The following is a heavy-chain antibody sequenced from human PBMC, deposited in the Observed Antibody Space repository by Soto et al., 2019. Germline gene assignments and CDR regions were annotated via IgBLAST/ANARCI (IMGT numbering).Heavy chain of an antibody. CDR3: ARSRYISGWYFDY. V-gene: IGHV1-2*02. CDR1: GYTFTGYY. D-gene: IGHD6-19*01. CDR2: INPNSGGT. J-gene: IGHJ4*02. Sequence: ASVKVCCKXSGYTFTGYYMHWVRQARGQGLEWMGWINPNSGGTNYAQKLQGRVTMSRDTSISTAYMELSRLRSDDTAVYYCARSRYISGWYFDYWGQGTLVTVSS.